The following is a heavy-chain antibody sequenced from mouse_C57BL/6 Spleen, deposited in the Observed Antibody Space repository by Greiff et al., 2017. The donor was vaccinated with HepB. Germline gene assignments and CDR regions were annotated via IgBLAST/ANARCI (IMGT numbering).Heavy chain of an antibody. V-gene: IGHV1-54*01. D-gene: IGHD2-4*01. Sequence: QVQLQQSGAELVRPGTSVKVSCKASGYAFTNYLIEWVKQRPGQGLEWIGVINPGSGGTNYNEKFKGKATLTADKSSSTAYMQLSSLTSEDSAVDFCAREGLRRYAMDYWGQGTSVTVSS. CDR3: AREGLRRYAMDY. CDR1: GYAFTNYL. CDR2: INPGSGGT. J-gene: IGHJ4*01.